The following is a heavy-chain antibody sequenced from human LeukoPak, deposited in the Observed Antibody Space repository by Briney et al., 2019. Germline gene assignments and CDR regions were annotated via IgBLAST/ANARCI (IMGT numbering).Heavy chain of an antibody. CDR1: GGSFSGYY. J-gene: IGHJ4*02. D-gene: IGHD6-19*01. Sequence: PSETLSLTCAVYGGSFSGYYWSWIRQPPGKGLEWIGEINHSGSTNYNPSLKSRVTISVDTSKNQFSLKLSSVTAADTAVYYCARGRYGQWLVRYFDYWGQGTLVTVSS. CDR2: INHSGST. CDR3: ARGRYGQWLVRYFDY. V-gene: IGHV4-34*01.